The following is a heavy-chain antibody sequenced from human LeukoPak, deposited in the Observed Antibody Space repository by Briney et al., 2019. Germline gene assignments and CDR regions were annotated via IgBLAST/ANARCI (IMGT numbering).Heavy chain of an antibody. D-gene: IGHD3-10*01. J-gene: IGHJ4*02. Sequence: GGSLRLSCAASGFTFSSYSMNWVRQAPGKGLEWVSYISGSSSYIYYADSVKGRFTIPRDNAKNSLYLQMNSLRAEDTAVYYCARVGFGGDYYFDYWGQGTLVTVSS. CDR2: ISGSSSYI. CDR3: ARVGFGGDYYFDY. V-gene: IGHV3-21*05. CDR1: GFTFSSYS.